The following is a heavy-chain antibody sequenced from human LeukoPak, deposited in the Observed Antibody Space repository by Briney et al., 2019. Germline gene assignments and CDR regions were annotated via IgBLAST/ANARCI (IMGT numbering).Heavy chain of an antibody. CDR3: AQNLRYHEY. V-gene: IGHV3-23*01. D-gene: IGHD3-9*01. CDR2: ISGSGGST. CDR1: GFTFSSYA. J-gene: IGHJ4*02. Sequence: GGSLRLSCAASGFTFSSYAMSWVRQAPGKGLEWVSAISGSGGSTYNADSVKGRFTISRDNSKNTLYLQMNSLRVEDTAVYYCAQNLRYHEYWGQGTLVTVSS.